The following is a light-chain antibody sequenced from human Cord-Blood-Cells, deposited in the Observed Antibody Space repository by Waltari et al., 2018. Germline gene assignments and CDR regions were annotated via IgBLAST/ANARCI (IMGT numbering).Light chain of an antibody. CDR2: DVS. V-gene: IGLV2-11*01. Sequence: QPPLTQPRSVSGSPGQSFTIPCTETTVDVGGINYVSWYQQHPGKAPKLMIYDVSKRPSGVPDRFSGSKSGNPASLTISGLQAEDEADYYCCSYAGSYTLVFGTGTKVTVL. CDR1: TVDVGGINY. CDR3: CSYAGSYTLV. J-gene: IGLJ1*01.